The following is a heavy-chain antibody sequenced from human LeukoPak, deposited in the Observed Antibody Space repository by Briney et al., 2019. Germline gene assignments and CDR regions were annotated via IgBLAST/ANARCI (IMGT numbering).Heavy chain of an antibody. V-gene: IGHV4-4*02. D-gene: IGHD4-11*01. J-gene: IGHJ6*02. CDR3: ARVRDDYSYYYYGMDV. CDR2: IYHSGST. CDR1: GGSISSSNW. Sequence: PSETLSLTCAVSGGSISSSNWWSWVRQPPGKGLEWVGEIYHSGSTNYNPSLKSRVTISVDKSKNQFSLKLSSVTAADMAVYYCARVRDDYSYYYYGMDVWGQGTTVTVSS.